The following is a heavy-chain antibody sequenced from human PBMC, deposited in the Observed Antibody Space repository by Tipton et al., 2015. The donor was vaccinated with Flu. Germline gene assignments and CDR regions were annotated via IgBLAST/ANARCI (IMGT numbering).Heavy chain of an antibody. Sequence: TLSLTCSVSGASVGSPYCWGWIRQPPGKGLEWIGNICPGSPYYNPSLKSRVTISVDTSKNQFSLKLSSVTAADTAVYYCARHGREFFYGSGTDYWGQGTLVTVSS. CDR2: ICPGSP. CDR1: GASVGSPYC. D-gene: IGHD3-10*01. J-gene: IGHJ4*02. CDR3: ARHGREFFYGSGTDY. V-gene: IGHV4-38-2*01.